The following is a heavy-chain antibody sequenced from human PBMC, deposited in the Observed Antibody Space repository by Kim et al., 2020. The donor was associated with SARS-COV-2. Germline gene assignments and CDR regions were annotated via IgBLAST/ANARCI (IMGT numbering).Heavy chain of an antibody. CDR2: IGTAGDT. D-gene: IGHD6-13*01. CDR3: ARSYSSSWYGDYYYDYGMDV. Sequence: GGSLRLSCAASGFTFSSYDMHWVRQATGKGLEWVSAIGTAGDTYYSGAVKGRFTISRENAKNTLYLQMNSLRAGDTAVYYCARSYSSSWYGDYYYDYGMDVWGQGTTVTVSS. V-gene: IGHV3-13*04. CDR1: GFTFSSYD. J-gene: IGHJ6*02.